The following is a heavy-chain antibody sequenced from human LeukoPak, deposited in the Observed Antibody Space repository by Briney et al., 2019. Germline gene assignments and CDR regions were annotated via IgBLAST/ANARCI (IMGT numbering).Heavy chain of an antibody. V-gene: IGHV1-18*01. CDR3: ARSEGYCSSSSCSDNYGMDV. Sequence: ASVKVSRKASGYTFSSYGITWVRQAPGQGLEWMGWISAYNHNTNTAQKLQARITMTTDTFTSTAYMELRSLRSDDTAVYYCARSEGYCSSSSCSDNYGMDVWGQGTTVIVSS. CDR1: GYTFSSYG. CDR2: ISAYNHNT. J-gene: IGHJ6*02. D-gene: IGHD2-2*01.